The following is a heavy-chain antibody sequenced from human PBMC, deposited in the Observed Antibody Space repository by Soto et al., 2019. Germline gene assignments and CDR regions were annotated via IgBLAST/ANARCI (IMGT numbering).Heavy chain of an antibody. J-gene: IGHJ4*02. CDR3: AKVGYSSSSGEGFLDY. Sequence: GGSLRLSCAASGFTFSSYGMHWVRQAPGKGLEWVAVISYDGSNKYYADSVKGRFTISRDNSKNTLYLQMNSLRAEDTAVYYCAKVGYSSSSGEGFLDYWGQGTLVTVPQ. V-gene: IGHV3-30*18. CDR1: GFTFSSYG. CDR2: ISYDGSNK. D-gene: IGHD6-6*01.